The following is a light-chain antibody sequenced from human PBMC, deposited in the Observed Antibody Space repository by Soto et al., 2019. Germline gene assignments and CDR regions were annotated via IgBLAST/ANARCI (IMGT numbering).Light chain of an antibody. CDR2: GAA. Sequence: EIVLTQSPGTRSLSPGERATLSWRASQSVSISYLAWYQQKPGQAPRLLIYGAANRVTGIPDRFSGSGSGTGFPLNINRLAPEDFAVYYGEQYGSSETLRGGTKVVIX. CDR3: EQYGSSET. CDR1: QSVSISY. J-gene: IGKJ4*02. V-gene: IGKV3-20*01.